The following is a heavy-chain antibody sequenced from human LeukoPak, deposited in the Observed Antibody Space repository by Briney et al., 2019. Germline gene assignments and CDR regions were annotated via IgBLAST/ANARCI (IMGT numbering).Heavy chain of an antibody. V-gene: IGHV4-30-4*01. CDR1: GGSISSSSYY. CDR2: IYYSGST. D-gene: IGHD3-3*01. Sequence: PSETLSLTCTVSGGSISSSSYYWSWIRQPPGKGLEWIGYIYYSGSTYYNPSLKSRVTISVDTSKNQFSLKLSSVTAADTAVYYCARGSGIDAFDIWGQGTMVTVSS. CDR3: ARGSGIDAFDI. J-gene: IGHJ3*02.